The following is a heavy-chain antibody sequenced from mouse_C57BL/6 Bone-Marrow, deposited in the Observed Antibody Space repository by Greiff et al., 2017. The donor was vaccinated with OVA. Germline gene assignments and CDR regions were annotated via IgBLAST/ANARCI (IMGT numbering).Heavy chain of an antibody. Sequence: QVTLKVCGPGILQPSQTLSLTCSFSGFSLSTFGMGVGWIRQPSGKGLEWLAHIWWDDDKYYNPALKSPLTISKATSKNQVFLRIANVDTADTATYCCARRVLRFFDYWGQGTTLTVSA. J-gene: IGHJ2*01. CDR2: IWWDDDK. CDR1: GFSLSTFGMG. D-gene: IGHD1-1*01. V-gene: IGHV8-8*01. CDR3: ARRVLRFFDY.